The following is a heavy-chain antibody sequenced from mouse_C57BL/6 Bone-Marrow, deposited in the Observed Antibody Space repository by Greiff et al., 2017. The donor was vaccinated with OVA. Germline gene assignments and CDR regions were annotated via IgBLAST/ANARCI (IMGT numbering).Heavy chain of an antibody. V-gene: IGHV1-80*01. CDR2: IFPGDGDT. J-gene: IGHJ3*01. CDR1: GYAFSSYW. Sequence: VKVVESGAELVKPGASVKISCKTSGYAFSSYWMKWVKLRPGKGLEWIGQIFPGDGDTNYNGNFKGKATLTADKSSSTAYMQLSSLTSEDSAVYFCARGAYWGQGTLVTVSA. CDR3: ARGAY.